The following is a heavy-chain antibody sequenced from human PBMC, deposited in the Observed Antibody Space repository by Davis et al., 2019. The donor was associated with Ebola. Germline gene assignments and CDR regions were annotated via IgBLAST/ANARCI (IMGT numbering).Heavy chain of an antibody. CDR2: IKQDGSEK. V-gene: IGHV3-7*01. Sequence: GESLKISCAASGFTFSSYWMSWVRQAPGKGLEWVANIKQDGSEKSYVGSVKGRFTISRDNDKNSLSLQMNGLRAEDTAVYYCARSGIFTTVTRGVYYYYGMDVWGKGTTVTVSS. CDR1: GFTFSSYW. J-gene: IGHJ6*04. CDR3: ARSGIFTTVTRGVYYYYGMDV. D-gene: IGHD4-11*01.